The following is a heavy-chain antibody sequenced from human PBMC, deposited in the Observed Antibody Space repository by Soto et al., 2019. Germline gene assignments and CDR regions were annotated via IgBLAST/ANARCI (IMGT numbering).Heavy chain of an antibody. D-gene: IGHD1-26*01. CDR3: ARQGGRSTGMDV. V-gene: IGHV4-31*03. Sequence: SETLSLTCTVSGGSISSGGYYWSWIRQHPGKGLEWIGYIYYSGSTYYNPSLKSRVTISVDTSKNQFSLKLSSVTAADTAVYYCARQGGRSTGMDVWGQGTTVTVSS. J-gene: IGHJ6*02. CDR1: GGSISSGGYY. CDR2: IYYSGST.